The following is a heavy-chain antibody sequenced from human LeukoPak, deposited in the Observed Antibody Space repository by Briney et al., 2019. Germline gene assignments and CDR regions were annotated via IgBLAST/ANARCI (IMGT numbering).Heavy chain of an antibody. CDR1: GYTFTSYD. V-gene: IGHV1-8*01. CDR2: MNPNSGNT. CDR3: ARLYYYDSSGYYPYYFDY. Sequence: GASVKVSRKASGYTFTSYDINWVRQATGQGLEWMGWMNPNSGNTGYAQKFQGRVTMTRNTSISTAYMELSSLRSEDTAVYYCARLYYYDSSGYYPYYFDYWGQGTLVTVSS. J-gene: IGHJ4*02. D-gene: IGHD3-22*01.